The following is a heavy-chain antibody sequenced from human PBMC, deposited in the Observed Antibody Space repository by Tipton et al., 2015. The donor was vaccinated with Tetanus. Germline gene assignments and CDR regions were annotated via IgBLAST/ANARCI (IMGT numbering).Heavy chain of an antibody. CDR3: AGDYGDYNYYYGMDV. V-gene: IGHV3-53*01. CDR1: GFTVSSNY. CDR2: IYSGGST. J-gene: IGHJ6*02. D-gene: IGHD4-17*01. Sequence: SLRLSCAASGFTVSSNYMSWVRQAPGKGLEWVSVIYSGGSTYYADSGKGRFTISRDNSKNTLYLQMNSLRAEDTAVYYCAGDYGDYNYYYGMDVWGQGTTVTVSS.